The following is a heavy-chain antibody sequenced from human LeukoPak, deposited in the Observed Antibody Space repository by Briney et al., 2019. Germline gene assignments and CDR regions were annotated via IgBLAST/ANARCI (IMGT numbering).Heavy chain of an antibody. Sequence: SETLSLTCTVPGGSISSYYWSWIRQPPGKGLEWIGYIYYSGSTNYNPSLKSRVTISVDTSKNQFSLKLSSVTAADTAVYYCARSYSSSSGFWFDPWGQGTLVTVSS. CDR1: GGSISSYY. D-gene: IGHD6-6*01. V-gene: IGHV4-59*01. CDR2: IYYSGST. J-gene: IGHJ5*02. CDR3: ARSYSSSSGFWFDP.